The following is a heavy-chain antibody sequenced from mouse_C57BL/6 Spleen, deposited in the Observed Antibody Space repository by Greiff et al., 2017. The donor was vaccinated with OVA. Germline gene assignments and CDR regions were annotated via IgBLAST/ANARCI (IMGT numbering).Heavy chain of an antibody. Sequence: VQLKESGGGLVKPGGSLKLSCAASGFTFSDYGMHWVRQAPEKGLEWFAYISSGSSTIYYADTVKGRFTISRDNAKDTLFLQMTSLRSEDTAMYYCARETTVVARYWYFDVWGTGTTVTVSS. CDR2: ISSGSSTI. J-gene: IGHJ1*03. V-gene: IGHV5-17*01. CDR1: GFTFSDYG. CDR3: ARETTVVARYWYFDV. D-gene: IGHD1-1*01.